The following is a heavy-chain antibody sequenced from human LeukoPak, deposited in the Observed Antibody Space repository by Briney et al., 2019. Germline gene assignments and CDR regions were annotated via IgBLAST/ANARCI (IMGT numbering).Heavy chain of an antibody. CDR2: IIPIFGTA. CDR1: GGTFSSYA. Sequence: SVKVSCKASGGTFSSYAISWVRQAPGQGLEWMGGIIPIFGTANYAQKFQGRVTITADESTSTAYMELSSLRSEDTAVYYCARVRSYYYDSSGYYYFDYWGQGTLVTVS. D-gene: IGHD3-22*01. CDR3: ARVRSYYYDSSGYYYFDY. V-gene: IGHV1-69*13. J-gene: IGHJ4*02.